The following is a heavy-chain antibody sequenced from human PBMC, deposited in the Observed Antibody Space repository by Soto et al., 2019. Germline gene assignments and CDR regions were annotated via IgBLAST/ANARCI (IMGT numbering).Heavy chain of an antibody. D-gene: IGHD1-26*01. CDR2: IVVGSGNT. CDR3: AATIVGASWFY. CDR1: GFTFTSSA. V-gene: IGHV1-58*01. Sequence: SVKVSCKASGFTFTSSALQWVRQARGQRLEWKGWIVVGSGNTNYAQKFQERVTITRDMSTSTAYMELSSLRSEDTAVYYCAATIVGASWFYWGQGTLVTVSS. J-gene: IGHJ4*02.